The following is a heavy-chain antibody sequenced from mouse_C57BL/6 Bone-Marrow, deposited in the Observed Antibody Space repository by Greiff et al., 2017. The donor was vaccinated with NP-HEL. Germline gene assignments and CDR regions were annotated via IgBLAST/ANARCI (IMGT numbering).Heavy chain of an antibody. V-gene: IGHV1-4*01. CDR2: INPSSGYT. J-gene: IGHJ4*01. Sequence: QVQLQQSGAELARPGASVKMSCKASGYTFTSYTMHWVKQRPGQGLEWIGYINPSSGYTKYNQKFKDKATLTADKSSSTAYMQLSSLTSEDSAVYYCARFPLLLRYLYYAMDYWGQGTSVTVSS. CDR3: ARFPLLLRYLYYAMDY. D-gene: IGHD1-1*01. CDR1: GYTFTSYT.